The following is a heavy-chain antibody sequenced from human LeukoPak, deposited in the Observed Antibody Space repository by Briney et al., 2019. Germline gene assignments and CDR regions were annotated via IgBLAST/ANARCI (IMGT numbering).Heavy chain of an antibody. V-gene: IGHV4-38-2*01. Sequence: SSETLSLTCAVSGYSISSGYYWGWIRPPPGKGLEWIGSIHHSGSTYYNPSLKSRVTISVDTSKNQVSLKLSSVTAADTAVYYCARHGGSGRYYNWFDPWRQGTLVTVSS. J-gene: IGHJ5*02. D-gene: IGHD3-10*01. CDR1: GYSISSGYY. CDR3: ARHGGSGRYYNWFDP. CDR2: IHHSGST.